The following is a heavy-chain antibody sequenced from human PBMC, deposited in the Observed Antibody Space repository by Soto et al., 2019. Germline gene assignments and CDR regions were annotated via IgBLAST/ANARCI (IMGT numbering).Heavy chain of an antibody. CDR1: GASIRTYY. CDR3: ARGGSEGGLDV. Sequence: QLQLQESAPGVVKPSETLSLTCTVSGASIRTYYWTWIRQAPGKGLEWIGYLYYSGNTNYNPSLKSRVTMSVDTSKNHFYLTLTSATAADTAVYFCARGGSEGGLDVWGQGTTVAVSS. V-gene: IGHV4-59*01. J-gene: IGHJ6*02. CDR2: LYYSGNT. D-gene: IGHD3-10*01.